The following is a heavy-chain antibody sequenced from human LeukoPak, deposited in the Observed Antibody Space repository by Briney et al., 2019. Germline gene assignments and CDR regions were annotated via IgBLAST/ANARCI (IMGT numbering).Heavy chain of an antibody. D-gene: IGHD1-26*01. CDR3: AGGPQYSGSYGD. Sequence: GGSLRLSCVVSGFSFSDYEMAWVRQAPGRGLEWISYISNSGDIRMYADAVKGRFAISRDNAKNSVSLQMNSLRADDTGLYFCAGGPQYSGSYGDWGQGTLVTVSS. V-gene: IGHV3-48*03. J-gene: IGHJ4*02. CDR1: GFSFSDYE. CDR2: ISNSGDIR.